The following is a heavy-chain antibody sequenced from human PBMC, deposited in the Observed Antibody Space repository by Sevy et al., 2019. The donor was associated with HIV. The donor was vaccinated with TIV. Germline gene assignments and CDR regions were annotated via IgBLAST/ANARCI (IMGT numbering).Heavy chain of an antibody. Sequence: SETLSLTCTVSGGSISSSSYYWGWIRQPPGKGLEWIGSIYYSGSTYYNPSLKSRVTISVDTSTNQFSLKLGSVTAADTAVYYCARLKGMKNGMDVWGQGTTVIVSS. J-gene: IGHJ6*02. D-gene: IGHD6-13*01. CDR2: IYYSGST. V-gene: IGHV4-39*01. CDR1: GGSISSSSYY. CDR3: ARLKGMKNGMDV.